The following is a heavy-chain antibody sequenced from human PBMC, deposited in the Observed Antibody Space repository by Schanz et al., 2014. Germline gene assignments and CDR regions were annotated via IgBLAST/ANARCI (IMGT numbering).Heavy chain of an antibody. D-gene: IGHD3-10*01. CDR3: VRDAGWAFGDYHGMDV. J-gene: IGHJ6*02. V-gene: IGHV1-18*01. Sequence: QLMQSGSEVRKPGASVKVSCKASGYIFGSHGMTWVRQAPGQGPELMGWINAHTGNTQYAQKFQGRVNMTRDTSTSTVYMELSSLRSDDTAVYYCVRDAGWAFGDYHGMDVWGQGTSVTVSS. CDR2: INAHTGNT. CDR1: GYIFGSHG.